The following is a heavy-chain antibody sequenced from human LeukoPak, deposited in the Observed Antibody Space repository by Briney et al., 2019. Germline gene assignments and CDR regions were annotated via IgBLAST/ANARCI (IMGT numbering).Heavy chain of an antibody. D-gene: IGHD6-6*01. J-gene: IGHJ5*02. V-gene: IGHV4-4*07. CDR1: GGSISSYY. CDR3: ARDQQYSSSSERNWFDP. CDR2: IYTSGST. Sequence: SETLSLTCTVSGGSISSYYWSWIRQPAGKGLEWIGRIYTSGSTNYNPSLKSRVTMSVDTSKNQFYLKLSSVTAADTAVYYCARDQQYSSSSERNWFDPWGQGTLVTVSS.